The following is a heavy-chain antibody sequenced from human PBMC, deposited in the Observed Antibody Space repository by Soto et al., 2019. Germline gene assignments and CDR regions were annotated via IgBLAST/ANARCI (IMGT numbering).Heavy chain of an antibody. V-gene: IGHV1-2*02. CDR1: GYTFTGYY. Sequence: ASVKVSCKASGYTFTGYYMHWVRQAPGQGLEWMGWINPNSGGTNYAQKFQGRVTMTRDTSISTAYMELSRLRSDDTAVYYCARDHRRRPYNWNYTLSWFDPWGQGTLVTVSS. D-gene: IGHD1-7*01. CDR2: INPNSGGT. J-gene: IGHJ5*02. CDR3: ARDHRRRPYNWNYTLSWFDP.